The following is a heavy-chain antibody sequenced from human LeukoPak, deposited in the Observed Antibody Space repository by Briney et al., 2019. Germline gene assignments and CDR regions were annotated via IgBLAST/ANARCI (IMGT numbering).Heavy chain of an antibody. V-gene: IGHV3-15*01. J-gene: IGHJ4*02. D-gene: IGHD2/OR15-2a*01. CDR3: STAPGGNRLY. CDR1: GINFSDAW. Sequence: GGSLRLSCTASGINFSDAWMSWVRQAPGKGLGWVGRIKSETDGGTIDYAAPVKGRFTISRDDSTNSLYLHMNSLKTEDAAIYYCSTAPGGNRLYWGQGTLVTVSS. CDR2: IKSETDGGTI.